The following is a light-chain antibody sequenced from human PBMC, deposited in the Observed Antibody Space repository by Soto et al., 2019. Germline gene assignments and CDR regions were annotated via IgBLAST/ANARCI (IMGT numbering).Light chain of an antibody. J-gene: IGLJ3*02. CDR1: SSDVGSYNL. Sequence: QSALTQPASVSGSPGQSITISCTGTSSDVGSYNLVSWYQQLPGKAPKLMLYEGSQRPSGVSYRFSGSKSGNTASLTISGLQAEDEADYYCCSYASSSTWVFGGGTKLTVL. CDR3: CSYASSSTWV. CDR2: EGS. V-gene: IGLV2-23*01.